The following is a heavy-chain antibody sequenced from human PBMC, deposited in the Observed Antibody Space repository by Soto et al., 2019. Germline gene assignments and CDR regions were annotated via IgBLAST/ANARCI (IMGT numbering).Heavy chain of an antibody. CDR1: GGTFSSYT. CDR3: ARDFRETYYYYYMDV. Sequence: SVKVSCKASGGTFSSYTISWVRQAPGQGLEWMGRIIPILGIANYAQKFQGRVTITADKSTSTAYMELSSLRSEDTAVYYCARDFRETYYYYYMDVWGKGTTVTVSS. V-gene: IGHV1-69*04. J-gene: IGHJ6*03. CDR2: IIPILGIA.